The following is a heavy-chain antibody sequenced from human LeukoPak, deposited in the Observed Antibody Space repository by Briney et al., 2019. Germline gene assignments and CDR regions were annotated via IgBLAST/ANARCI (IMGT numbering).Heavy chain of an antibody. J-gene: IGHJ4*02. Sequence: ASVTVSCMASGYTFTGYYIHWVRQAPGRGVEWVGWIKPNSGGTNYAQSFQGRVTMTRDMSISTAYMDLSRLTSDDTAVYYCAREIGEGRNRHFDYWGQGPPVPVSS. CDR2: IKPNSGGT. D-gene: IGHD3-10*01. V-gene: IGHV1-2*02. CDR3: AREIGEGRNRHFDY. CDR1: GYTFTGYY.